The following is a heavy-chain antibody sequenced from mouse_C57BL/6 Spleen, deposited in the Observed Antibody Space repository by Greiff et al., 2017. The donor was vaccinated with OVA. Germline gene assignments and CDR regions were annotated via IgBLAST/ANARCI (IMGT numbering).Heavy chain of an antibody. CDR3: ARPYYSNYGAMDY. D-gene: IGHD2-5*01. CDR2: IHPNSGST. V-gene: IGHV1-64*01. J-gene: IGHJ4*01. CDR1: GYTFTSYW. Sequence: QVQLQQPGAELVKPGASVKLSCKASGYTFTSYWMHWVKQRPGQGLEWIGMIHPNSGSTNYNEKFKSKATLTVDKSSSTAYMQRSSLTSEDSAVYYCARPYYSNYGAMDYWGQGTSVTVSS.